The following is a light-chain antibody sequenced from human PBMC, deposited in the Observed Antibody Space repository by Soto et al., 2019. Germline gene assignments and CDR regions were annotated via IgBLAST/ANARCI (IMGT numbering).Light chain of an antibody. CDR1: QRVSSSY. CDR3: QHYGSSPYT. J-gene: IGKJ2*01. V-gene: IGKV3-20*01. Sequence: EIVLTQSPGTLSLSPGERATLSCRASQRVSSSYLAWYQKKPGQAPRLLIYGASSRATGIPDRFSGSGSGTDFTLTIGRLEPEDFAVYFCQHYGSSPYTFGQGTKLEIK. CDR2: GAS.